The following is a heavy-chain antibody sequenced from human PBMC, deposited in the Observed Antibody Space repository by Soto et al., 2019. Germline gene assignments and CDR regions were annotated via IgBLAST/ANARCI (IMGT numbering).Heavy chain of an antibody. CDR3: TNKPRTVCSFDY. CDR1: GFSLSTSGGG. D-gene: IGHD2-8*01. CDR2: IYWDDDK. V-gene: IGHV2-5*02. Sequence: SGPTLVNPTQTVTLTCTFSGFSLSTSGGGVGWIRQPPGKALEWLALIYWDDDKRYSPSLKSRLTINKDTSKNQVVLTMTNMDPVDTAIYYCTNKPRTVCSFDYWGQRALVTVSS. J-gene: IGHJ4*02.